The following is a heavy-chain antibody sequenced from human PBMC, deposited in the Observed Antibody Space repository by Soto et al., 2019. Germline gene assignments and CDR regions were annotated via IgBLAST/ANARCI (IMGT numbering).Heavy chain of an antibody. CDR1: GGSISSSNYY. J-gene: IGHJ5*02. Sequence: QLQLQESGPGLVKPSETLSLTCTVSGGSISSSNYYWAWIRQSPEKGLEWIGHIFYTGRTFYNPYLSSRVTIFLETSKNQFSLNLTSVTAADTAIYYCSPRGPHWPNWCDPWGQGTLVAVSS. D-gene: IGHD3-10*01. CDR2: IFYTGRT. CDR3: SPRGPHWPNWCDP. V-gene: IGHV4-39*01.